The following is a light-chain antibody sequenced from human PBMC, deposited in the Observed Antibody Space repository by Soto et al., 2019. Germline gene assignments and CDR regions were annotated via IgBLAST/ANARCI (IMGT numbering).Light chain of an antibody. CDR3: QEYDNWPPEGT. CDR1: QSVSIN. J-gene: IGKJ1*01. CDR2: GAS. Sequence: TVLTQSPATLSVSPGERASLSCRASQSVSINLAWYQQKPGQAPRLLIYGASTRATGIPARFSGSGSGTEFTLTINSLQSEDFAVYYCQEYDNWPPEGTFGQGTKVEVK. V-gene: IGKV3-15*01.